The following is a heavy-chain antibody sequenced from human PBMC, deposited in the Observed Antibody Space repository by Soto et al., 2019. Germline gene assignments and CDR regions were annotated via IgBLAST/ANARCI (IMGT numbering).Heavy chain of an antibody. CDR3: ARAITMIAVAGGWFDP. J-gene: IGHJ5*02. V-gene: IGHV1-69*13. Sequence: SVKVSCKVSGYTLTGSSMHWVRQAPGKGLEWMGGIIPIFGTANYAQKFQGRVTITADESTSTAYMELSSLRSEDTAVYYCARAITMIAVAGGWFDPWGQGTLVTVSS. D-gene: IGHD3-22*01. CDR2: IIPIFGTA. CDR1: GYTLTGSS.